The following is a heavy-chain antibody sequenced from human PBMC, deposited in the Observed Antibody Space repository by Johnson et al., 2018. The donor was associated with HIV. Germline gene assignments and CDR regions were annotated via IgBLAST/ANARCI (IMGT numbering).Heavy chain of an antibody. Sequence: QVQLVESGGGVVQPGGSLRLSCAASGFTFSNYGMHWVRQAPGKGLEWVAVIWYDGRNKYYADSVKGRLTISRDNSKNTLYLQMNSLRAEDTAVYYCARDSGGMYSSGWYGLGAFDIWGQGTMVTVSS. CDR2: IWYDGRNK. CDR3: ARDSGGMYSSGWYGLGAFDI. V-gene: IGHV3-33*01. D-gene: IGHD6-19*01. J-gene: IGHJ3*02. CDR1: GFTFSNYG.